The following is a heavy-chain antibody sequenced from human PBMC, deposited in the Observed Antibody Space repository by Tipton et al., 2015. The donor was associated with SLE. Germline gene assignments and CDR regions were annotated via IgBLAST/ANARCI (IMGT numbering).Heavy chain of an antibody. V-gene: IGHV4-59*11. CDR3: ARAPGLERSFYYYYYMDV. CDR2: IYHSGST. Sequence: TLSLTCTVSGGSISGHYWSWIRQTPGKGLEWIAYIYHSGSTNYNPSLKSRVTISVDTSKNQFSLKVRSVTAADTAVYYCARAPGLERSFYYYYYMDVWDKGTTVTVSS. CDR1: GGSISGHY. D-gene: IGHD1-1*01. J-gene: IGHJ6*03.